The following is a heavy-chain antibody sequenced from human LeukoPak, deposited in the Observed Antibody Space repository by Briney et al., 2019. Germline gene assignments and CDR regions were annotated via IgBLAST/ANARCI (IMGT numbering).Heavy chain of an antibody. CDR3: ARSAYYYDSSGYYYEPSYFDY. CDR2: IYYSGST. V-gene: IGHV4-59*12. D-gene: IGHD3-22*01. J-gene: IGHJ4*02. CDR1: GGSISSYY. Sequence: SETLSLTCTVSGGSISSYYWSWIRQPPGKGLEWIGYIYYSGSTNYNPSLKSRVTISVDTSKNQFSLKLSSVTAADTAVYYCARSAYYYDSSGYYYEPSYFDYWGQGTPVTVSS.